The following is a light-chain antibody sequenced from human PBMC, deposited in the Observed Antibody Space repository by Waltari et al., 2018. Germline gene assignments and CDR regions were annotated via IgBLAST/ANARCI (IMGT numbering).Light chain of an antibody. CDR1: SSDVGAYNY. CDR3: SSYTTTNTVV. V-gene: IGLV2-14*03. Sequence: QSALTQPASVSGSPGQSITISCIGTSSDVGAYNYVSWYQQHPGKAPKLITFDVTKRPSGVSDRVSGSKSGNRASLTVSGLQTEDEAHYYCSSYTTTNTVVFGGGTKVTVL. CDR2: DVT. J-gene: IGLJ2*01.